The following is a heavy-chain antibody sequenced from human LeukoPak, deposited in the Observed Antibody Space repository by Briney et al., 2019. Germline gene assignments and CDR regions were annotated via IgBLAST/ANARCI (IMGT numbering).Heavy chain of an antibody. CDR1: GFTFDDYA. D-gene: IGHD6-13*01. CDR2: ISGDGGST. J-gene: IGHJ4*02. CDR3: AKDFFSIAAAGTGGNFDY. Sequence: PGGSLRLSCAASGFTFDDYAMHWVRQAPGKGLEWDSLISGDGGSTYYADSVKGRFTISRDNSKNSLYLQMNSLRTEDTALYYCAKDFFSIAAAGTGGNFDYWGQGTLVTVSS. V-gene: IGHV3-43*02.